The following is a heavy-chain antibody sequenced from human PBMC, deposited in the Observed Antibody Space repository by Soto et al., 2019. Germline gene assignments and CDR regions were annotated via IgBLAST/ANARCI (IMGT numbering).Heavy chain of an antibody. J-gene: IGHJ6*02. CDR3: ARECLPGYYYGMDV. D-gene: IGHD3-10*01. CDR2: ISSSGSTI. V-gene: IGHV3-48*03. Sequence: RGASLRLSCAASGFTFSSYEMNWVRQAPGKGLEWVSYISSSGSTIYYADSVKGRFTISRDNAKNSLYLQMNSLRAEDTAVYYCARECLPGYYYGMDVWGQGTTVTVSS. CDR1: GFTFSSYE.